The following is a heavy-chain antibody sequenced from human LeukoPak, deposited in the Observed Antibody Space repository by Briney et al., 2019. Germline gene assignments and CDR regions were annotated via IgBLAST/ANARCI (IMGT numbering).Heavy chain of an antibody. CDR2: VSGGAGST. D-gene: IGHD2-2*01. V-gene: IGHV3-23*01. CDR1: GFTFSNFA. CDR3: AKSLTKITPATFDQ. Sequence: PGGSLSLSCAASGFTFSNFAMGWVRRAPGKGLEWVATVSGGAGSTYYADSVRGRSTISRDNSQNTLSLHMTSLRAEDTAIYYCAKSLTKITPATFDQWGQGTLVTVTS. J-gene: IGHJ4*02.